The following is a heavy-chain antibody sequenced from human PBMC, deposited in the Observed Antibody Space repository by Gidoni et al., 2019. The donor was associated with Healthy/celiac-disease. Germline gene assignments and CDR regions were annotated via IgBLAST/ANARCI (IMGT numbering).Heavy chain of an antibody. J-gene: IGHJ4*02. CDR3: AKDNYGDHGLDY. CDR1: GFTFDEYT. Sequence: EVQLVESGGVVVQPGGSLRLSCAASGFTFDEYTMHWVRQAPGKGLEWVSLISWDGGSTYYADSVKGRFTISRDNSKNSLYLQMNSLRTEDTALYYCAKDNYGDHGLDYWGQGTLVTVSS. CDR2: ISWDGGST. D-gene: IGHD4-17*01. V-gene: IGHV3-43*01.